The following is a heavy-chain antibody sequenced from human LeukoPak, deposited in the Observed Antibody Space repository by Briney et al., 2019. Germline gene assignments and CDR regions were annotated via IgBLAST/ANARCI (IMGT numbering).Heavy chain of an antibody. CDR1: GGSISSYY. J-gene: IGHJ4*02. CDR2: IYYSGST. Sequence: SETLSLTCTVSGGSISSYYWSWIRQPPGKGLEWIGYIYYSGSTNYNPSLKSRVTISVDTSKNQFSLKLSSVTAADTAVYYCARVRAYYYDSSGYFDYWGQGTLVTVSS. D-gene: IGHD3-22*01. V-gene: IGHV4-59*12. CDR3: ARVRAYYYDSSGYFDY.